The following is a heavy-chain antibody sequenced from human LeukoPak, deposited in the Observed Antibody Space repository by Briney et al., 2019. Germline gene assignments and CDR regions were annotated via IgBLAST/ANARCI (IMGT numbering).Heavy chain of an antibody. D-gene: IGHD4-17*01. CDR3: ARELRRRGRNWFDP. CDR1: GYTFTGYY. Sequence: GASVKVPCKASGYTFTGYYMHWVRQAPGQGLEWMGWINPNSGGTNYAQKFQGRVTMTRDTSISTAYMELSRLRSDDTAVYYCARELRRRGRNWFDPWGQGTLVTVSS. CDR2: INPNSGGT. J-gene: IGHJ5*02. V-gene: IGHV1-2*02.